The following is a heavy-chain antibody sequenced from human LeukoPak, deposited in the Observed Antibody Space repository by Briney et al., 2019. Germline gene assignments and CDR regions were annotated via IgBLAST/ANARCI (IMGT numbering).Heavy chain of an antibody. Sequence: HPGGSLRHSCAASGFTFSSYAMGWVRQAPGKGLEWVSAITASGGNTYYADSVRGRFTISRDNSKNTLYLQVNSLRAEDTAVYYCAKGSGYSYGRYYFDYWGQGTLVTVSS. V-gene: IGHV3-23*01. CDR3: AKGSGYSYGRYYFDY. J-gene: IGHJ4*02. CDR1: GFTFSSYA. CDR2: ITASGGNT. D-gene: IGHD5-18*01.